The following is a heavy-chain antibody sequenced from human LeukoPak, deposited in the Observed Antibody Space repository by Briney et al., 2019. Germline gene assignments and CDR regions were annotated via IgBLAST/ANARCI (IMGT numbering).Heavy chain of an antibody. V-gene: IGHV4-34*01. CDR3: ARGRIVVVPAAISYYYYYYMDV. CDR1: GGSFSGYY. CDR2: INHSGST. Sequence: SETLSLTCAVYGGSFSGYYWSWIRQPPGKGLEWIGEINHSGSTNYNPSLKSRVTITVDTSKNQFSLKLSSVTAADTAVYYCARGRIVVVPAAISYYYYYYMDVWGKGTTVTVSS. D-gene: IGHD2-2*01. J-gene: IGHJ6*03.